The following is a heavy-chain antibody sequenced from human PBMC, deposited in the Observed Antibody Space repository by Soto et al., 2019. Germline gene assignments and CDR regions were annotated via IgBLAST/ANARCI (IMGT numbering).Heavy chain of an antibody. V-gene: IGHV3-30*18. CDR3: AKDPSGAVAGNYGMDV. CDR2: ISYDGSNK. Sequence: GGSLRLSCAASGFTFSSYGMHWVRQAPGKGLEWVAVISYDGSNKYYADSVKGRFTISRDNSKNTLYLQMNSLRAEDTAVYYCAKDPSGAVAGNYGMDVWGQGTTVTVSS. D-gene: IGHD6-19*01. CDR1: GFTFSSYG. J-gene: IGHJ6*02.